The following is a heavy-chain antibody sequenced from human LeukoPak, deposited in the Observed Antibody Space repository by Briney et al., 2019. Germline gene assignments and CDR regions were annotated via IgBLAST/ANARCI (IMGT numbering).Heavy chain of an antibody. CDR2: SYYIEST. CDR1: GGSINHYY. Sequence: SETLSLTCTVSGGSINHYYWSWIRQPPGKGLEWIGYSYYIESTNYNPSLKSRVTISVDTSRNRFSLKLSSVPAADTAMYYCARDTQWLNAFDIWGQGTMVTVSS. V-gene: IGHV4-59*01. D-gene: IGHD3-22*01. J-gene: IGHJ3*02. CDR3: ARDTQWLNAFDI.